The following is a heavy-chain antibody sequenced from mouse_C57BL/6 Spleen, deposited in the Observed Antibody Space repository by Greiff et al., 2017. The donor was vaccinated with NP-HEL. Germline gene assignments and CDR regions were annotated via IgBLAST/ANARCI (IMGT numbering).Heavy chain of an antibody. CDR2: IYPGDGDT. Sequence: QVQLQQSGPELVKPGASVKISCKASGYAFSSSWMNWVKQRPGKGLEWIGRIYPGDGDTNYNGKFKGKATLTADKSSSTAYMQLSSLTSEDSAVYFCATTALLGYWGQGTTLTVSS. V-gene: IGHV1-82*01. D-gene: IGHD2-10*01. CDR3: ATTALLGY. J-gene: IGHJ2*01. CDR1: GYAFSSSW.